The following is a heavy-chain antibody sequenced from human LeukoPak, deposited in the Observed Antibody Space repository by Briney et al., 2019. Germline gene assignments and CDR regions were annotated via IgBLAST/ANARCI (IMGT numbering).Heavy chain of an antibody. CDR3: ATSLQVVVDY. J-gene: IGHJ4*02. Sequence: GGSLRLSCAASGFTFSNYGMNWVRQAPGKGLEWVSSISSGGSYIYYADSVKGRFTISRDNAKNSLYLQMNSLRAEDTAVYYCATSLQVVVDYWGQGTLVTVSS. V-gene: IGHV3-21*01. CDR1: GFTFSNYG. D-gene: IGHD6-6*01. CDR2: ISSGGSYI.